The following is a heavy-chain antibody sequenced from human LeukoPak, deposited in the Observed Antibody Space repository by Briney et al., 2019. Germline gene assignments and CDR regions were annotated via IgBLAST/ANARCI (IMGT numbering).Heavy chain of an antibody. Sequence: GGSLRLSSAASGFTFSSYWMSWVRQAPGKGLEWVVNIKQDGSEKYYVDSVKGRFTISRDNAKNSLYLQMNSLRAEDTAVYYCARDEEVYSGYEGAFDIWGQGTMVTVSS. CDR2: IKQDGSEK. CDR1: GFTFSSYW. J-gene: IGHJ3*02. CDR3: ARDEEVYSGYEGAFDI. V-gene: IGHV3-7*01. D-gene: IGHD5-12*01.